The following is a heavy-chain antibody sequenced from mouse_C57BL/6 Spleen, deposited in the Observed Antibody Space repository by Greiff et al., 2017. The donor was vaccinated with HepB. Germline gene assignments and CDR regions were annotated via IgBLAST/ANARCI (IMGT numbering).Heavy chain of an antibody. CDR1: GYAFSSSW. J-gene: IGHJ4*01. Sequence: QVQLKQSGPELVKPGASVKISCKASGYAFSSSWMNWVKQRPGKGLEWIGRIYPGDGDTNYNGKFKGKATLTADKSSSTAYMQLSSLTSEDSAVYFCALYDYEPYAMDYWGRRTSVTVSS. V-gene: IGHV1-82*01. CDR2: IYPGDGDT. D-gene: IGHD2-4*01. CDR3: ALYDYEPYAMDY.